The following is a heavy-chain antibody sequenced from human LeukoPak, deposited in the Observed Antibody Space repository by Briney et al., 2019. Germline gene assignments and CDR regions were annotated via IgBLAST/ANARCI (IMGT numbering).Heavy chain of an antibody. V-gene: IGHV1-58*01. Sequence: SVKVSCKASGFTFTSSAVQWVRQARGQRLEWIGWIVVGSDNTNYAQKFQERVTITRDMSTSTAYMELSSLRSEDTAVYYCAAPPETDYGDYAAPRDYYYGMDVWGKGTTVTVSS. D-gene: IGHD4-17*01. J-gene: IGHJ6*04. CDR1: GFTFTSSA. CDR2: IVVGSDNT. CDR3: AAPPETDYGDYAAPRDYYYGMDV.